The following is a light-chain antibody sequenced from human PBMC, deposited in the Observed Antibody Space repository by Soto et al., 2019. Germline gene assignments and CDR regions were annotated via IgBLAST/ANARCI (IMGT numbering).Light chain of an antibody. Sequence: QSALTQPRSVSGSPGQSVTISCTGASNNVGGYNYVSWYQHHPGKVPQLIIYDVTKRPSGVPDRFSGSKSGNTASLTISGLQVEYEADYYCGSYAGTYTVIFGGGTKLTVL. V-gene: IGLV2-11*01. J-gene: IGLJ2*01. CDR2: DVT. CDR3: GSYAGTYTVI. CDR1: SNNVGGYNY.